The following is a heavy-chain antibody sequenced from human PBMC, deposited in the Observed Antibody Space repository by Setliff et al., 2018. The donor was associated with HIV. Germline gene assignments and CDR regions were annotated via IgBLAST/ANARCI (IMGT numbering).Heavy chain of an antibody. CDR1: GYTFTSYG. D-gene: IGHD3-16*01. V-gene: IGHV1-18*01. J-gene: IGHJ6*03. Sequence: ASVKSCKASGYTFTSYGITWVRQAPGQGLEWMGWINTNSGHTDYAQKLQDRVTITADTSSTTAYMELSSLRSDDTAVYHCSRGSYYMDVWGKGTTVTVSS. CDR3: SRGSYYMDV. CDR2: INTNSGHT.